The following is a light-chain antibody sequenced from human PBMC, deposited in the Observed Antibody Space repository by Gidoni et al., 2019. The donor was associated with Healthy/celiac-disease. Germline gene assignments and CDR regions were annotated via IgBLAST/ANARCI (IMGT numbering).Light chain of an antibody. CDR3: QQSYNTPWT. Sequence: DIQMTQSPSSLSASVGDRVTITCRASQSISSYLNWYQQRPGKAPKLLIYAASSLQSGVPSRFSGSRSGAYFTLTISSLQPEDFATYYCQQSYNTPWTFGQGTKVEIK. V-gene: IGKV1-39*01. CDR2: AAS. J-gene: IGKJ1*01. CDR1: QSISSY.